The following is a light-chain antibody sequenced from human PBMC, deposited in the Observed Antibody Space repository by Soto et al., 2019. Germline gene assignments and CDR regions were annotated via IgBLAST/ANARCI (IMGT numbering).Light chain of an antibody. Sequence: EIVLTQSPGTLSLSPGERATLSCRASQSVSSSYLAWYQQKPGQAPRLLIYGATSRATGIPDRFSGSGSGTGFPLTITRLAPEVFAVYYCQQYVTSLLTFGGGTKVEIK. CDR2: GAT. CDR3: QQYVTSLLT. V-gene: IGKV3-20*01. CDR1: QSVSSSY. J-gene: IGKJ4*01.